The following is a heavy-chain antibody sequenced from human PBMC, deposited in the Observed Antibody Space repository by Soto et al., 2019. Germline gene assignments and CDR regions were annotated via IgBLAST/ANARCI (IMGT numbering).Heavy chain of an antibody. CDR2: ISYDGSNK. CDR1: GFTFSSYA. J-gene: IGHJ6*02. Sequence: QVQLVESGGGVVQPGRSLRLSCAASGFTFSSYAMHWVRQAPGKGLEWVAVISYDGSNKYYADSVKGRFTISRDNSKNTLYLQMNSLRAEDTAVYYCARTAVEGELDDYYYYGMDVWGQGTTVTVSS. D-gene: IGHD1-26*01. CDR3: ARTAVEGELDDYYYYGMDV. V-gene: IGHV3-30-3*01.